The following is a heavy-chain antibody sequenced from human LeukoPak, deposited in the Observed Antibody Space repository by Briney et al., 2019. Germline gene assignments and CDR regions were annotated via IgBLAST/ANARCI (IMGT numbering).Heavy chain of an antibody. V-gene: IGHV3-11*05. CDR1: GFTFSDYY. J-gene: IGHJ4*02. CDR2: ISSSSTYT. Sequence: PGGSLRLSCAASGFTFSDYYMIWIPQAPGKGREWVSYISSSSTYTNYADAVKRRFTVSRDDAKKSLYLQMNSLKTEDTAVYYCTRDVYDFWSGYYQFFDYWGQGTLVTVSS. D-gene: IGHD3-3*01. CDR3: TRDVYDFWSGYYQFFDY.